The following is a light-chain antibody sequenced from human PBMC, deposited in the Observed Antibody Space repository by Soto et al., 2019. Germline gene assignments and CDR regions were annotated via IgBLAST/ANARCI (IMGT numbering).Light chain of an antibody. V-gene: IGKV3-15*01. CDR2: AAS. CDR1: QSVTTN. J-gene: IGKJ2*01. Sequence: EIVMTQSPAALSLSPGDRATLSCRASQSVTTNLAWYQQKPGQVPRLLIYAASTRATGIPDRFSGSGSGTEFTLTISSLQSEDFAVYYCQQYDAWPPMYTFGQGTKLEIK. CDR3: QQYDAWPPMYT.